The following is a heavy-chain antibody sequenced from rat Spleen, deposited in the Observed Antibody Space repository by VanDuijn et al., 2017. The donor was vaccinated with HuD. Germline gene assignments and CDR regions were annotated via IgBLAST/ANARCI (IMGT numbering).Heavy chain of an antibody. D-gene: IGHD1-4*01. J-gene: IGHJ3*01. V-gene: IGHV3-1*01. CDR2: ISYSGST. CDR3: ATHGLPGYNYFAY. Sequence: DVQLQESGPGLVRPSQSLSLTCSVTAYSIKSSYRWNWIRKFPGNKMEWMGYISYSGSTGYNPSLKSRISITRDTSKNQFFLQLNSVTTEDTATYYCATHGLPGYNYFAYWGQGTLVTVSS. CDR1: AYSIKSSY.